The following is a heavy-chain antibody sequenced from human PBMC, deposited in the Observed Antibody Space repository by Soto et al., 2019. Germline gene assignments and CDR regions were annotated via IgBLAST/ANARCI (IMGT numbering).Heavy chain of an antibody. D-gene: IGHD6-19*01. CDR2: INAGNGNT. Sequence: ASVKVSCKASGYTFTTYAMHWVRQAPGQRLEWMGWINAGNGNTKYSQKFQGRVTITRDTSASTAYMELSSLRSEDTAVYYCARDLPYISGWFGYWGQGTLVTVSS. CDR1: GYTFTTYA. CDR3: ARDLPYISGWFGY. V-gene: IGHV1-3*01. J-gene: IGHJ4*02.